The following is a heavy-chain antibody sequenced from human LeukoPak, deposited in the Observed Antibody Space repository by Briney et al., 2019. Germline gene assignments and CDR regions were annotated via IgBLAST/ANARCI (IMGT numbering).Heavy chain of an antibody. CDR3: ARGGNHGDYWYFDL. V-gene: IGHV3-7*01. D-gene: IGHD4-17*01. CDR1: GFAFSDYW. J-gene: IGHJ2*01. Sequence: QAGGSLRLSCSASGFAFSDYWMNWVRQAPGKGLEWVANIKQDGSEKYYVDSVKGRFTISRDNAETSLHLQMNSLRAEDTAVYYCARGGNHGDYWYFDLWGRGTLVTVSS. CDR2: IKQDGSEK.